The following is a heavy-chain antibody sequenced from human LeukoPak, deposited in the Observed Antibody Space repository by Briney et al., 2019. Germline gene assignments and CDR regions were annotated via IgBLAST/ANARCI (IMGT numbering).Heavy chain of an antibody. CDR1: GFIFNNYG. Sequence: GGSLRLSCAASGFIFNNYGLIWVRQAPGKGLEWVSAISNDGGGTQYADFVEGRFTISRDNSKNTLSLQMSSLRAEDTALYYCAKGSSGYFADLWGQGTLVTVSS. D-gene: IGHD3-22*01. CDR3: AKGSSGYFADL. V-gene: IGHV3-23*01. CDR2: ISNDGGGT. J-gene: IGHJ5*02.